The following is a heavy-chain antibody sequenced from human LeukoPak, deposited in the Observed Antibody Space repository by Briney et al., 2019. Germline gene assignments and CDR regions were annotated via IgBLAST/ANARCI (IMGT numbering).Heavy chain of an antibody. Sequence: PSETLSLTCTVSGGSISSGSYYWSWIRQPAGKGLEWIGRIYTSGSTNYNPSLKSRVTISVDTSKNQFSLKLSSVTAADTAVYYCARDSYYYDSSGYHQFDYWGQGTLVTVSS. J-gene: IGHJ4*02. CDR3: ARDSYYYDSSGYHQFDY. CDR1: GGSISSGSYY. D-gene: IGHD3-22*01. V-gene: IGHV4-61*02. CDR2: IYTSGST.